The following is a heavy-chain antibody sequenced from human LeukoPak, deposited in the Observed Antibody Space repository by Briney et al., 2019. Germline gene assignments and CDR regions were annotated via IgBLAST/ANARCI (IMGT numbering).Heavy chain of an antibody. CDR3: VRGVPVTPGIDY. CDR1: GFTFSNYC. Sequence: PGGSLRLSCAASGFTFSNYCMHWVRQPPGKGLVWVSQNCTDETTIRSADSVKGRFTISRDNAKNTLYLQMSSLRVEDTAVYYCVRGVPVTPGIDYWGQGTLVTVSS. CDR2: NCTDETTI. V-gene: IGHV3-74*01. D-gene: IGHD2-2*01. J-gene: IGHJ4*02.